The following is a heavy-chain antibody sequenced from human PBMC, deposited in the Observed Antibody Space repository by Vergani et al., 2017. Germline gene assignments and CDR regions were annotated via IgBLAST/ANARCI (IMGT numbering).Heavy chain of an antibody. CDR1: GGTFSSYA. Sequence: QVQLVQSGAEVKKPGSSVKVSCKASGGTFSSYAISWVRHAPGQGLEWMGWINPNSGGTNYAQKFQGRVTMTRAPSISTAYMELSRLRSDDTAVYYCAAPRNHDAFDIWGEGTMVTVSS. CDR2: INPNSGGT. J-gene: IGHJ3*02. V-gene: IGHV1-2*02. CDR3: AAPRNHDAFDI.